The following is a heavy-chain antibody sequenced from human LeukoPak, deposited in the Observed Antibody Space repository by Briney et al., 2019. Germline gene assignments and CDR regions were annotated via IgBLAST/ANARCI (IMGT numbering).Heavy chain of an antibody. Sequence: SETLSLTCTVSGGSISSYYWSWIRQPPGKGLEWIGYIYYSGSTNYNPSLKSRVTISVDTSKNQFSLKLSSVTAADTAVYYCARGDRQQQLGYYYYYYYMDVWGKGTTVTVSS. J-gene: IGHJ6*03. CDR3: ARGDRQQQLGYYYYYYYMDV. D-gene: IGHD6-13*01. V-gene: IGHV4-59*01. CDR2: IYYSGST. CDR1: GGSISSYY.